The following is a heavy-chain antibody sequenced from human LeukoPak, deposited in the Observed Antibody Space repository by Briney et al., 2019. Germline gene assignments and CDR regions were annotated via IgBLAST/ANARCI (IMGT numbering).Heavy chain of an antibody. J-gene: IGHJ4*02. CDR1: GYTFTSYG. D-gene: IGHD3-9*01. Sequence: ASVKVSCKASGYTFTSYGISWVRQAPGQGLEWMGWISAYNGNTNYAQKLQGRVTMTTDTSTSTAYMELRSLRSDDTAVYYCARDPPYFAVTGYYPARLREKMVSFDYWGQGTLVTVSS. CDR3: ARDPPYFAVTGYYPARLREKMVSFDY. V-gene: IGHV1-18*01. CDR2: ISAYNGNT.